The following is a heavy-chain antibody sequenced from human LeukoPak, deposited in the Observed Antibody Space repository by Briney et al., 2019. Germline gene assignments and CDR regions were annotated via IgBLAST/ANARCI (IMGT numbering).Heavy chain of an antibody. CDR1: GFPFNDYY. Sequence: PGGSLRLSCAPSGFPFNDYYMSWIRQAPGKGLEWISYISSSGTTIYYADSVKGRFTISRDNAKNSLYLQMHSLKVEDTAVYYSARARGYSSNYFDYWGQGTLVTVSS. CDR3: ARARGYSSNYFDY. D-gene: IGHD5-18*01. J-gene: IGHJ4*02. CDR2: ISSSGTTI. V-gene: IGHV3-11*01.